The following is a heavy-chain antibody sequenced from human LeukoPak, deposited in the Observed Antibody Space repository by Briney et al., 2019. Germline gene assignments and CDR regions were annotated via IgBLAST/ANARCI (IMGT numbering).Heavy chain of an antibody. Sequence: ASVKVSCKASGYTFTSYDINWGRQATAQGLEWMGWMNPNSGNTGYAQKFQGRVTMTRNTSISTAYMELSSLRSEDTAVYYCAMRHSSSWHNWFDPWGQGTLVTVSS. CDR2: MNPNSGNT. CDR1: GYTFTSYD. J-gene: IGHJ5*02. CDR3: AMRHSSSWHNWFDP. D-gene: IGHD6-13*01. V-gene: IGHV1-8*01.